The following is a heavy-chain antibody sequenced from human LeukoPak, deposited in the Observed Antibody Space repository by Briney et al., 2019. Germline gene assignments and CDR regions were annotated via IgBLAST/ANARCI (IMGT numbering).Heavy chain of an antibody. CDR1: GFTLDDYA. V-gene: IGHV3-9*01. CDR3: AKEAYGSGLFDP. CDR2: ISWNSGSI. Sequence: PGGSLRLSCAASGFTLDDYAMHWVRQAPGKGLEWVSGISWNSGSIGYADSVKGRFTISRDNAKNSLYLQMNSLRAEDTALYYCAKEAYGSGLFDPWGQGTLVTVSS. D-gene: IGHD3-10*01. J-gene: IGHJ5*02.